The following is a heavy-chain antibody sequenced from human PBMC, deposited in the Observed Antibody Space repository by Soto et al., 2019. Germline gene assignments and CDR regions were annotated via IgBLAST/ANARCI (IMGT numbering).Heavy chain of an antibody. D-gene: IGHD2-15*01. CDR2: IYAGGGT. J-gene: IGHJ3*01. CDR3: ARDWQYCSGGSCYSGAFDL. V-gene: IGHV3-53*01. CDR1: GFTVTRYS. Sequence: GGSLRLSCAASGFTVTRYSMSWVRQAPGKGLEWVSVIYAGGGTYLADSVKGRFTISRDNSKNTLYLQMNSLRAEDTAVYYCARDWQYCSGGSCYSGAFDLWGQGTMVTVSS.